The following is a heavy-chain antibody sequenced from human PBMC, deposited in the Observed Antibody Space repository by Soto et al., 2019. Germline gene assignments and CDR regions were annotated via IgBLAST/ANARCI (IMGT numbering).Heavy chain of an antibody. J-gene: IGHJ6*02. CDR3: ARDGGDCGYRLIYYYYMGMAV. CDR1: GYALSSYA. V-gene: IGHV1-3*04. Sequence: ASVKVSCKASGYALSSYAMHWVRQAPGQRLEWMGWINIGSGNTEYSQNFQDRITITRDTSASTVYMELSGLRSEDTAVYYCARDGGDCGYRLIYYYYMGMAVWGQGTTVTVSS. D-gene: IGHD2-21*02. CDR2: INIGSGNT.